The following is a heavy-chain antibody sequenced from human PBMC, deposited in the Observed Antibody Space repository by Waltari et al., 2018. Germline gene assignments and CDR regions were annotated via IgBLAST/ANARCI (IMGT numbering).Heavy chain of an antibody. V-gene: IGHV1-2*06. CDR2: IKPNSGVT. Sequence: QVQLVQSGAEVKKPGASVKVSCEASGYTFTRRYLHWVRQAPGQGLEWMGRIKPNSGVTDYAQKFQDRVTMTRDTSSSTAYMELSGLRSDDTAVYYCAREATHSYYYFLDVWGKGTTVTVSS. J-gene: IGHJ6*03. CDR3: AREATHSYYYFLDV. CDR1: GYTFTRRY.